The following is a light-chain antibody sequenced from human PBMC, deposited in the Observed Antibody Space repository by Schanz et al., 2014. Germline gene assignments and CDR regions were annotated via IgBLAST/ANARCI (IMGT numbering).Light chain of an antibody. CDR1: QSISSF. Sequence: DIQMTQSPSSLSASVGDRVTITCRASQSISSFLNWYQQKPGKAPKLLIYAASSLQSAVPSRFIGSGSGTDFTLTISSLQPEDFATYYCQQSYSTPPTFGQGTKLEIK. CDR3: QQSYSTPPT. J-gene: IGKJ2*01. V-gene: IGKV1-39*01. CDR2: AAS.